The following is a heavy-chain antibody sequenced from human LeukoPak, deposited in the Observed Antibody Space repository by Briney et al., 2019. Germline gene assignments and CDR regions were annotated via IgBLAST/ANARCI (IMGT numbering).Heavy chain of an antibody. CDR2: ISSSGSTI. CDR3: ARETDSTLFDY. V-gene: IGHV3-48*03. D-gene: IGHD2-2*01. J-gene: IGHJ4*02. CDR1: TFTFSIYE. Sequence: GGSLRLSCAASTFTFSIYEMNWVRQAPGKGLEWVSYISSSGSTIYYADSVQGRFTISRDNAKNSLYLQMNSLRAEDMAVYYCARETDSTLFDYWGQGTLVTVSS.